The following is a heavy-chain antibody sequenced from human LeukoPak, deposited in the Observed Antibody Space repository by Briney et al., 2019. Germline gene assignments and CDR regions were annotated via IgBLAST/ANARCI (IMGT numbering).Heavy chain of an antibody. J-gene: IGHJ4*02. CDR1: GFTFDDYA. CDR2: ITWNSGTI. CDR3: VKDGGDSSGWYYFDY. D-gene: IGHD6-19*01. V-gene: IGHV3-9*03. Sequence: PGGSLRLSCEASGFTFDDYAMHRVRQAPGKGLEGVSGITWNSGTIDYADSVRGRFTISRDNAKNSLYLQMNSLRAEGMAVYYCVKDGGDSSGWYYFDYWGQGTLVTVSS.